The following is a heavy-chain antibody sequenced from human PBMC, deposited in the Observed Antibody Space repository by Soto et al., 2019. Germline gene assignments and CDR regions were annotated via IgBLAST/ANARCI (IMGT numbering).Heavy chain of an antibody. D-gene: IGHD2-21*01. Sequence: PSETLSLTCAVYGGSFSGYYWSWIRQPPGKGLEWIGEINHSGSTNYNPSLKSRVTISVDTSKNQFSLKLGSVTAADTAVYYCARVVLVRMDVWGQGTTVTVSS. J-gene: IGHJ6*02. V-gene: IGHV4-34*01. CDR1: GGSFSGYY. CDR3: ARVVLVRMDV. CDR2: INHSGST.